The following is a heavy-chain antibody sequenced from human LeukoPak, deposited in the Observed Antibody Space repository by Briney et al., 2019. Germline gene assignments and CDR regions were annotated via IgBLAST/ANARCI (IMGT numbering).Heavy chain of an antibody. CDR2: INSDGSST. V-gene: IGHV3-74*01. J-gene: IGHJ4*02. CDR3: ARNHNRDRMFDY. Sequence: PGGSLRLSCAASGFTFSSYWMHWVRQAPGKGLVWVSRINSDGSSTSYADSVKGRFTISRDNAKNTLYLQMNSLRAEDTAVYYCARNHNRDRMFDYGAQGTLVTVSS. D-gene: IGHD1-14*01. CDR1: GFTFSSYW.